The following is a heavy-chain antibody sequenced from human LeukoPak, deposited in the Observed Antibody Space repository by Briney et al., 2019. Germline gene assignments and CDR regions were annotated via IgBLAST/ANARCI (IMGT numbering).Heavy chain of an antibody. J-gene: IGHJ4*02. CDR3: AKEYGYTYGEFDY. CDR1: GFTFSSYG. V-gene: IGHV3-23*01. Sequence: GWSLRLSCAASGFTFSSYGMSWVRQAPGKGLEWVSAISGSGVSTYYADSVKGRFTISRDNSKNTLYLQMNSLRAEDTAVYYCAKEYGYTYGEFDYWGQGTLVTVSS. CDR2: ISGSGVST. D-gene: IGHD5-18*01.